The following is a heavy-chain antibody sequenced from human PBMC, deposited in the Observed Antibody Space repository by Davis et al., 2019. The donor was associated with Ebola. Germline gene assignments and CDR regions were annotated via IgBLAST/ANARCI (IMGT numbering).Heavy chain of an antibody. J-gene: IGHJ4*02. CDR3: ARDSDDYSFDY. Sequence: GESLKISCATSGLIFSNCDMHWVRQAPGRGLEWVAFVRSHGSDDHYADSVKGRFTISRDNSKNTLYLQMNSLRPEDTAVYYCARDSDDYSFDYWGQGTLVTVSS. CDR1: GLIFSNCD. CDR2: VRSHGSDD. V-gene: IGHV3-30*02. D-gene: IGHD4-11*01.